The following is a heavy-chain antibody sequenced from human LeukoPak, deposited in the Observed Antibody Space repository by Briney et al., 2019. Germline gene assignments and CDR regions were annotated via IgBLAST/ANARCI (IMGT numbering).Heavy chain of an antibody. Sequence: SETLSLTCTISGGSISSYYWSWIRQPPGKGLEWIGYIYYSGSTNYSPSLKSRVTISLDTSKNQFSLKLNSVTAADTAVYYCARSTGYSSLAFDYWGQGTLVTVSS. CDR3: ARSTGYSSLAFDY. D-gene: IGHD6-19*01. CDR2: IYYSGST. V-gene: IGHV4-59*08. J-gene: IGHJ4*02. CDR1: GGSISSYY.